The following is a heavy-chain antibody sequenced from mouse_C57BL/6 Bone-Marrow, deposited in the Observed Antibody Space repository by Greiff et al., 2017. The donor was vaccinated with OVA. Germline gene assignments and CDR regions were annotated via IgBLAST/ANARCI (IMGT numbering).Heavy chain of an antibody. J-gene: IGHJ1*03. Sequence: EVKLVESGGGLVQPGGSLSLSCAASGFTFTDYCMSWVRQPPGKALEWLGFIRNKANGYTTEYSASVKGRFTISRDNSQSILYLRMNALRADDSATYYCASLRYFDVWGTGTTVTVSS. CDR2: IRNKANGYTT. CDR3: ASLRYFDV. CDR1: GFTFTDYC. V-gene: IGHV7-3*01.